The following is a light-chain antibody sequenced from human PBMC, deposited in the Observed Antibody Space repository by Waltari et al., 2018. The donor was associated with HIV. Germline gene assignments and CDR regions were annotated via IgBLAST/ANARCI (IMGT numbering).Light chain of an antibody. CDR2: GAS. V-gene: IGKV1-8*01. J-gene: IGKJ1*01. Sequence: AIRMTQSPTPFSASTGDRVPITCRASQGISSYLAWYQQKPGKAPKLLIYGASTLQSGVPSRFSGSGSGTDFTLTINCLQSEDFATYYCQQYYTYPPTFGQGTKVEIK. CDR3: QQYYTYPPT. CDR1: QGISSY.